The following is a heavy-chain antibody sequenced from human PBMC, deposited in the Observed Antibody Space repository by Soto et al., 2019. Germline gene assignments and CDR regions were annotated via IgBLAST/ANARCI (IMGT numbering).Heavy chain of an antibody. V-gene: IGHV2-5*02. D-gene: IGHD3-3*01. J-gene: IGHJ5*02. CDR1: GFSLSTSGAA. Sequence: QINLIESGPTLVKPTQTLTLTCTFSGFSLSTSGAAVGWVRQPPGRALEWLALIYWDGDKRYNASLGNRLTFTKDTSMNQMDLTMTTVHPADTAIYYCAHRATITIFELIIDNSIWFDPWGQGTRVIVSS. CDR2: IYWDGDK. CDR3: AHRATITIFELIIDNSIWFDP.